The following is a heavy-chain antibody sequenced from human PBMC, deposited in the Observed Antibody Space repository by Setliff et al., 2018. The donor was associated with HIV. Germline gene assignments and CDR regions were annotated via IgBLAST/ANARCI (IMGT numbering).Heavy chain of an antibody. CDR1: GFTFSSYA. D-gene: IGHD1-1*01. V-gene: IGHV3-30*07. J-gene: IGHJ6*03. CDR2: ISYDGSNK. Sequence: GGSLRLSCAASGFTFSSYAMSWVRQAPGKGLEWVAVISYDGSNKYYADSVKGRFTISRDNSKNTVYLQMNSLRAEDTAVYYCAKDGHDQDHYYHMDVWGKGTTVTVSS. CDR3: AKDGHDQDHYYHMDV.